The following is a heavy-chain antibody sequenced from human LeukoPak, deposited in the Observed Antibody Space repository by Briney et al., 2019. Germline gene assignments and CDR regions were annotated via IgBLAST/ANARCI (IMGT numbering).Heavy chain of an antibody. J-gene: IGHJ3*02. V-gene: IGHV3-30*18. CDR1: GFILSTYG. CDR3: AKVTYSRGWYHASDI. CDR2: ISHDGSNK. D-gene: IGHD6-19*01. Sequence: PGGSLRLSCAASGFILSTYGMHWVRQAPGEGLEWVAVISHDGSNKYYADSVKGRFTISRDNSKNTLYLQMYSLRAEDTAVYYCAKVTYSRGWYHASDIWGQGTMVTVSS.